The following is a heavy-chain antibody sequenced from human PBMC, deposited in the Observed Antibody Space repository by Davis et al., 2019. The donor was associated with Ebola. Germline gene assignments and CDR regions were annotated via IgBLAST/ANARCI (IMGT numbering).Heavy chain of an antibody. CDR3: AKGGNSGWYQRFDS. V-gene: IGHV3-21*04. D-gene: IGHD6-19*01. CDR2: ISSSSSYI. CDR1: GFTFSSYS. J-gene: IGHJ4*02. Sequence: GESLKISCAASGFTFSSYSMNWVRQAPGKGLEWVSSISSSSSYIYYADSVKGRFTISRDNAKNSLYLQMNSLRPEDTAVYYCAKGGNSGWYQRFDSWGQGTRVIVSS.